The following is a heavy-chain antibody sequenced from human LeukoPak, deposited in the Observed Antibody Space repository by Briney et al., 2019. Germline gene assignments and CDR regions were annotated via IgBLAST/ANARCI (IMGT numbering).Heavy chain of an antibody. CDR3: ARDQRWLQSPFDY. Sequence: GGSLRLSCAASGFTFSSYGMHWVRQAPGKGLEWVAVISYDGSNKYYADSVKGRFTITRDNSKNTLYLQMNSLRAEDTAVYYCARDQRWLQSPFDYSGQGTLVTVSS. CDR1: GFTFSSYG. V-gene: IGHV3-30*03. D-gene: IGHD5-24*01. CDR2: ISYDGSNK. J-gene: IGHJ4*02.